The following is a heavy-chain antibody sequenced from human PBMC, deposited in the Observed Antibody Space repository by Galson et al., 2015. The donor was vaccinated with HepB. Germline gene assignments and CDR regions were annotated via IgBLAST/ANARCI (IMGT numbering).Heavy chain of an antibody. Sequence: SLRLSCAASGFTFSSYAMSWVRQAPGKGLEWVSAISGSGGSTNYADSVKGRFTISRDNSKNTLYLQMNSLSAEDTAVYYCAKGVGVGDYARLHNDYWGQGTLVTVSS. J-gene: IGHJ4*02. CDR1: GFTFSSYA. CDR3: AKGVGVGDYARLHNDY. CDR2: ISGSGGST. D-gene: IGHD4-17*01. V-gene: IGHV3-23*01.